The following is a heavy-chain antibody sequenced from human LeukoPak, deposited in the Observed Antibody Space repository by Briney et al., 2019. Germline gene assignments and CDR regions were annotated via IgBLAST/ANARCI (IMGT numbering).Heavy chain of an antibody. Sequence: SETLSLTCTVSGGSISSSSYYWDWIRQPPGKGLEWIGYIYYSGSTNYNPSLKSRVTISVDTSKNQFSLKLSSVTAADTAVYYCARQDGSSGWSTYYYYGMDVWGQGTTVTVSS. V-gene: IGHV4-61*05. CDR3: ARQDGSSGWSTYYYYGMDV. CDR1: GGSISSSSYY. CDR2: IYYSGST. J-gene: IGHJ6*02. D-gene: IGHD6-19*01.